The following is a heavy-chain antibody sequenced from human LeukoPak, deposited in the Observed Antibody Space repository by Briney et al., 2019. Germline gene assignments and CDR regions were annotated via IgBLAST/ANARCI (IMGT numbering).Heavy chain of an antibody. CDR1: GGSISSYY. V-gene: IGHV4-59*08. CDR3: ARGIAAAGNLWYYFDY. CDR2: IYYSGST. J-gene: IGHJ4*02. D-gene: IGHD6-13*01. Sequence: SETLSLTCTVSGGSISSYYWSWIRQPPGKGLEWIGYIYYSGSTNYNPSLKSRVTISVDTSKNQFSLKLSSVIAADTAVYYCARGIAAAGNLWYYFDYWGQGTLVTVSS.